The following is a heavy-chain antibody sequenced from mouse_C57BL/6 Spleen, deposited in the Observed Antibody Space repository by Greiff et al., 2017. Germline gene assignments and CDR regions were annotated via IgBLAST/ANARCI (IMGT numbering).Heavy chain of an antibody. CDR2: IRSKSNNYAT. CDR3: VRQWLLLAMDY. J-gene: IGHJ4*01. CDR1: GFSFNTYA. V-gene: IGHV10-1*01. Sequence: EVKLMESGGGLVQPKGSLKLSCAASGFSFNTYAMNWVRQAPGKGLEWVARIRSKSNNYATYYADSVKDRFTISRDDSESMLYLQMNNLKTEDTAMYYCVRQWLLLAMDYWGQGTSVTVSS. D-gene: IGHD2-3*01.